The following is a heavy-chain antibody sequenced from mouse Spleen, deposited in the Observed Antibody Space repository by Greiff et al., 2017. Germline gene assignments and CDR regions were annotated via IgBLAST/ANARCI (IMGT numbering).Heavy chain of an antibody. CDR1: GYTFTSYY. CDR3: TRYGYEGDWYFDV. CDR2: INPSNGGT. D-gene: IGHD2-2*01. J-gene: IGHJ1*01. V-gene: IGHV1S81*02. Sequence: QVQLKQSGAELVKPGASVKLSCKASGYTFTSYYMYWVKQRPGQGLEWIGEINPSNGGTNFNEKFKSKATLTVDKSSSTAYMQLSSLTSEDSAVYYCTRYGYEGDWYFDVWGAGTTVTVSS.